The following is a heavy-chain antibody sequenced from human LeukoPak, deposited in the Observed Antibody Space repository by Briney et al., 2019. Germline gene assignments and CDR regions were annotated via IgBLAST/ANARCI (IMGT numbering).Heavy chain of an antibody. CDR2: INWNGGST. Sequence: PGGSLRLSCAASGFTFDDYGMSWVRQAPGKGLEWVSGINWNGGSTGYADSVKGRFTISRDNAKNSLYLQMNSLRAEDMALYYCARGYCSGGSCYRVLDYWGQGTLVTVSS. CDR1: GFTFDDYG. J-gene: IGHJ4*02. V-gene: IGHV3-20*04. D-gene: IGHD2-15*01. CDR3: ARGYCSGGSCYRVLDY.